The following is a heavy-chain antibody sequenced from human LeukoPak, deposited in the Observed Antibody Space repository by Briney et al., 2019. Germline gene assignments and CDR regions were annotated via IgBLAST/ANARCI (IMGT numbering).Heavy chain of an antibody. CDR2: INHSGST. V-gene: IGHV4-34*01. D-gene: IGHD5-12*01. Sequence: PSETLSLTCAVYGGSFSGYYWSWIRQPPGKGLEWIGEINHSGSTNYNPSLKSRVTISVDTSKNQFSLKLSSVTAADTAVYYCAREWLTHYFDYWGQGTLVTVSS. CDR1: GGSFSGYY. J-gene: IGHJ4*02. CDR3: AREWLTHYFDY.